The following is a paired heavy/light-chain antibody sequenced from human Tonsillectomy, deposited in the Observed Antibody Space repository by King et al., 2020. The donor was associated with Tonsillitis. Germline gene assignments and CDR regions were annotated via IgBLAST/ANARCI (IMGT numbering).Heavy chain of an antibody. Sequence: EVQLLESGGSLVQPGGSLRLSCAASGFTFSSYAMNWVRQAPGKGLEWVSGINYSGGSTYYAGSVKGRFTISRDNSENTLYLQMDSLRAEDTAVYYCAKDYYYASGNYYSDAFDIWGQGTMVTVSS. D-gene: IGHD3-10*01. CDR1: GFTFSSYA. J-gene: IGHJ3*02. V-gene: IGHV3-23*01. CDR2: INYSGGST. CDR3: AKDYYYASGNYYSDAFDI.
Light chain of an antibody. CDR3: SSSTGTYVI. CDR1: TSDVGAYNY. Sequence: QSALTQPRSVSGSPGQSVTISCTGTTSDVGAYNYVSWYQQHPGKAPKLIIYDVSKRPSGVPDRFAGSKSGNTASLTISGLQTDDETDYYCSSSTGTYVIFGGGTKLTVL. V-gene: IGLV2-11*01. J-gene: IGLJ2*01. CDR2: DVS.